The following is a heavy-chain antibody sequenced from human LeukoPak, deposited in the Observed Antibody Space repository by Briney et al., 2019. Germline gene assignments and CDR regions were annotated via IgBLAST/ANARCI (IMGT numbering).Heavy chain of an antibody. CDR2: IYTSGST. J-gene: IGHJ5*02. CDR1: GGSISSYY. V-gene: IGHV4-4*09. D-gene: IGHD3-16*01. CDR3: ARPVYDGKSWWFDP. Sequence: SETLSLTCTVSGGSISSYYWSWIRQPPGKGLEWIGYIYTSGSTNYNPSLKSRVTISVDTPKNQFSLKLSSVTAADTAVYYCARPVYDGKSWWFDPWGQGTLVTVSS.